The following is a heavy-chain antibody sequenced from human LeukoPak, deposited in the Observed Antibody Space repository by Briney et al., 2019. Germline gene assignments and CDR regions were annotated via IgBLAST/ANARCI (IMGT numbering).Heavy chain of an antibody. CDR2: ISGSGGST. CDR3: AKALPYCGGDCYADRYGMDV. J-gene: IGHJ6*02. Sequence: GGSLRLSCAASRFTFSSYAMSLVRQAPGKGLEWVSVISGSGGSTYYADSVKGRFTISRDNSKNTLYLQMNSLRAEDTAVYYCAKALPYCGGDCYADRYGMDVWGQGTTVTVSS. D-gene: IGHD2-21*02. V-gene: IGHV3-23*01. CDR1: RFTFSSYA.